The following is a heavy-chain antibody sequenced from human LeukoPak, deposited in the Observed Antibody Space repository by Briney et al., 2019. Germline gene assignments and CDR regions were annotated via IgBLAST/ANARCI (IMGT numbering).Heavy chain of an antibody. Sequence: SVKVSCKASRGTFSKYAISWVRQAPRQVLAWMGRIIPILNITHYAQKFQGRVTIAADKSTSTAYMELSSLRSEDTAMYYCARDDDRAREIDYWGQGTLVTVSS. D-gene: IGHD3-22*01. CDR2: IIPILNIT. V-gene: IGHV1-69*04. CDR3: ARDDDRAREIDY. J-gene: IGHJ4*02. CDR1: RGTFSKYA.